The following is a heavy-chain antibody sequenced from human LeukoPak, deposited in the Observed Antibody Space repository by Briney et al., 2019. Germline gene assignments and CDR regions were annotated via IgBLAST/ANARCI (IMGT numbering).Heavy chain of an antibody. J-gene: IGHJ5*02. Sequence: GGSLRLSCAASGFTFSSYAMHWVRQAPGKGLEWVAVISYDGSNKYYADSVKGRFTISRDNSKNTLYLQMNSLRAEDTAVYYCARDRGYSSSWYEARWFDPWGQGTLVTVSS. CDR1: GFTFSSYA. D-gene: IGHD6-13*01. V-gene: IGHV3-30*04. CDR3: ARDRGYSSSWYEARWFDP. CDR2: ISYDGSNK.